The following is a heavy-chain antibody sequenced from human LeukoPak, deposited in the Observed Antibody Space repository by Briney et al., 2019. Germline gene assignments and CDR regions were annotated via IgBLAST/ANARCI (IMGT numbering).Heavy chain of an antibody. V-gene: IGHV4-31*03. Sequence: PSQTLSLTCTVSGGSISSGGYYWSWIRQYPGKGLEWIGYIYYSGSTYYNPSLKSRVTISVDTSKNQFSLKLSSVTAADTAVYYCARENTEYCSGGSCYLGYYYMDVWGKGTTVTVSS. D-gene: IGHD2-15*01. CDR1: GGSISSGGYY. CDR2: IYYSGST. CDR3: ARENTEYCSGGSCYLGYYYMDV. J-gene: IGHJ6*03.